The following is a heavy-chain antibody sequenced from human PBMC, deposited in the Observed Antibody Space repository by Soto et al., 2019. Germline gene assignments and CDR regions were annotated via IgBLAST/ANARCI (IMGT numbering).Heavy chain of an antibody. D-gene: IGHD2-2*01. CDR3: ARAVTRSFSNWFDP. Sequence: PSETLSLTCAVYGGSFSGYYWSWIRQPPGKGLEWIGEINHSGSTKYNPSLKSRVTISVDTSKNQFSLKLSSVTAADTAVYYCARAVTRSFSNWFDPWGQGTLVTVSS. J-gene: IGHJ5*02. CDR1: GGSFSGYY. V-gene: IGHV4-34*01. CDR2: INHSGST.